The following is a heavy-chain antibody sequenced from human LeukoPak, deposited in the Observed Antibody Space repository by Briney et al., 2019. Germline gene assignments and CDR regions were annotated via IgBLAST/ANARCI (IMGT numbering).Heavy chain of an antibody. Sequence: GGSLRLSCAASGFTFDDYAMPWVRQAPGKGLEWVSGISWNSGSIGYADSVKGRFTISRDNAKNSLYLQMNSLRAEDTALYYCAKNLHYYASSGIDYWGQGTLVTVSS. D-gene: IGHD3-22*01. CDR2: ISWNSGSI. CDR3: AKNLHYYASSGIDY. V-gene: IGHV3-9*01. J-gene: IGHJ4*02. CDR1: GFTFDDYA.